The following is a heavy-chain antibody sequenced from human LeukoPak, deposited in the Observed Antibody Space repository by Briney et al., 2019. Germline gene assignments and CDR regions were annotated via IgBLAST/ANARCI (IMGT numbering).Heavy chain of an antibody. J-gene: IGHJ4*02. V-gene: IGHV3-11*01. CDR1: GFTFSDYY. CDR2: ISSSGSTI. CDR3: ARDGYYYDSSGYYPFDY. Sequence: GGPLRLSCAASGFTFSDYYMSWIRQAPGKGLEWVSYISSSGSTIYYADSVKGRFTISRDNAKNSLYLQMNSLRAEDTAVYYCARDGYYYDSSGYYPFDYWGQGTLVTVSS. D-gene: IGHD3-22*01.